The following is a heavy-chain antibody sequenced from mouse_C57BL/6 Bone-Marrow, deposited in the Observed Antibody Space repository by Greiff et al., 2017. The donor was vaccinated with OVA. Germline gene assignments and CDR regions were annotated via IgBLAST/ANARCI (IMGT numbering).Heavy chain of an antibody. CDR3: ARWGLLGDY. V-gene: IGHV1-81*01. CDR2: TYPRSGNT. CDR1: GYTFTSYG. D-gene: IGHD3-1*01. Sequence: VQLQESGAELARPGASVKLSCKASGYTFTSYGISWVKQRTGQGLEWIGETYPRSGNTYYNEKFKGKATLTADKSSSTAYMELRSLTSEDSAVYFCARWGLLGDYWGQGTTLTVSS. J-gene: IGHJ2*01.